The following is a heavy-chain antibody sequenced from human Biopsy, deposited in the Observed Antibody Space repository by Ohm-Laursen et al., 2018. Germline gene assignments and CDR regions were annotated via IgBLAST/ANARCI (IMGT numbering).Heavy chain of an antibody. CDR3: ARATNSTGWPYYYFYGMDV. CDR1: GGSISSDY. Sequence: TLSLTCTVSGGSISSDYWSWIRQTPGKGLEGIGYIHYSGSTNYNPSLKSRVTISVDTSKNQFSLRLNSVTATDTAVYYCARATNSTGWPYYYFYGMDVWGQGTTVTVSS. V-gene: IGHV4-59*01. J-gene: IGHJ6*02. CDR2: IHYSGST. D-gene: IGHD2/OR15-2a*01.